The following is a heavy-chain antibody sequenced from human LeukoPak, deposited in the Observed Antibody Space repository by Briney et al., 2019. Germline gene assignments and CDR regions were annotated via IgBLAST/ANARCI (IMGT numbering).Heavy chain of an antibody. V-gene: IGHV3-30*14. CDR1: GFTFSSYA. J-gene: IGHJ4*02. CDR2: ISYDGSNK. D-gene: IGHD3-9*01. CDR3: ARVPNYDILTGYYPDY. Sequence: GRSLRLSCAASGFTFSSYAMHWVRQAPGKGLEWVAVISYDGSNKYYADSVKGRFTISRDNSKNTLYLQMNSLRAEDTAVYYCARVPNYDILTGYYPDYWGQGTLVTVSS.